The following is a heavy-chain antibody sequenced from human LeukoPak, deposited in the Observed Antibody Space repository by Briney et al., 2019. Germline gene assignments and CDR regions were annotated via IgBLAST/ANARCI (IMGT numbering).Heavy chain of an antibody. CDR2: IIPIFGTA. V-gene: IGHV1-69*05. Sequence: GASVKVFCKASGGTFSSYAISWVRQAPGQGLEWMGGIIPIFGTANYAQKFQGRVTITTDESTSTAYMELSSLRSEDTAVYYCARGIVSSWPDYMDVWGKGTTVTVSS. D-gene: IGHD6-13*01. CDR3: ARGIVSSWPDYMDV. J-gene: IGHJ6*03. CDR1: GGTFSSYA.